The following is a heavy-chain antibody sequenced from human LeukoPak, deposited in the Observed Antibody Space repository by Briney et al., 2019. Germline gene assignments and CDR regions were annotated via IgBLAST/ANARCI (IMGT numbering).Heavy chain of an antibody. CDR3: ARDGSGSLDV. Sequence: PSQTLSLTCTVSGGSTSSGDYYWSWIRQPPGKGLEWIGYINYSGSIYYNPSLKSRVIISVDTSKNQFSLKLTSVTVADTAVYFCARDGSGSLDVWGQGTTVNVSS. CDR2: INYSGSI. V-gene: IGHV4-30-4*01. D-gene: IGHD3-10*01. CDR1: GGSTSSGDYY. J-gene: IGHJ6*02.